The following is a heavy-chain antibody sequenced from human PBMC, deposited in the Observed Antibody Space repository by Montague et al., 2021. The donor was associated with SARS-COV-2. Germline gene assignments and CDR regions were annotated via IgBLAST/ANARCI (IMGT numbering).Heavy chain of an antibody. V-gene: IGHV4-39*01. Sequence: SETLSLTCTVSGGSISTSGLYGGWIRQPPGKGLEWVGTISYSGSTYSNPSLTNRVSISVDTSKRQFSLKLCSMTATDTAVYYCARHVPVPGSTAQISGWFAPWGQGTLVIVSS. CDR1: GGSISTSGLY. J-gene: IGHJ5*02. D-gene: IGHD1-26*01. CDR2: ISYSGST. CDR3: ARHVPVPGSTAQISGWFAP.